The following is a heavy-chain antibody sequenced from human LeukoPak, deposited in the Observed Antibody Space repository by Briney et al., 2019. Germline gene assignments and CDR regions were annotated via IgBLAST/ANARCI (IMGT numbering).Heavy chain of an antibody. CDR1: GYTFTSYG. V-gene: IGHV1-18*01. D-gene: IGHD3-3*01. CDR3: ARGRGDFWSGYYREPFDY. J-gene: IGHJ4*02. CDR2: ISAYNGNT. Sequence: ASVKVSCKASGYTFTSYGISWARQAPGQGLEWMGWISAYNGNTNYAQKLQGRVTMTTDTSTSTAYMELRSLRSDDTAVYYCARGRGDFWSGYYREPFDYWGQGTLVTVSS.